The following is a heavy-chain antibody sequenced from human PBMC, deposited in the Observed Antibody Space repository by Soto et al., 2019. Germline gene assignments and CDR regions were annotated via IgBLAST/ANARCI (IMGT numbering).Heavy chain of an antibody. V-gene: IGHV1-18*01. D-gene: IGHD2-15*01. J-gene: IGHJ4*02. CDR1: GYTFTSYG. Sequence: QVQLVQSGAEVKKPGASVKVSCKASGYTFTSYGISWVRQAPGQGLEWMGWISAYNGNTNYAQKLQGRVTMTTDTXTXXAYMELRSLRSDDTAVYYCAKNLLRGGNHIYSGGYWGQGTLVTVSS. CDR3: AKNLLRGGNHIYSGGY. CDR2: ISAYNGNT.